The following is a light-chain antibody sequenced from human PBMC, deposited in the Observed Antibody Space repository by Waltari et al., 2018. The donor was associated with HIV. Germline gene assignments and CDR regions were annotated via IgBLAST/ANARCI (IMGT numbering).Light chain of an antibody. CDR1: SSNLGSNY. CDR3: AAWDTSLSGSVV. J-gene: IGLJ2*01. V-gene: IGLV1-47*01. CDR2: RNN. Sequence: QSVLTQPPSASGTPGQRVTISCSGSSSNLGSNYVYWYHPLPGTAPNLLNSRNNQRPSGVPDRFSGSKSGTSASLAISGLRSEDEADYYCAAWDTSLSGSVVFGGGTKLTVL.